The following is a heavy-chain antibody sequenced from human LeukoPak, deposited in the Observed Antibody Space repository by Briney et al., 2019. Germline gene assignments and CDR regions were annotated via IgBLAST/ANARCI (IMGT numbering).Heavy chain of an antibody. D-gene: IGHD3-16*01. CDR3: VRDRGGGFGH. CDR1: GCTFSSDC. J-gene: IGHJ4*02. V-gene: IGHV3-7*01. Sequence: GGSLRLSCAASGCTFSSDCMSWVRQAPGNGLEWVANIKQDGSGKYYVDSVKGRCTISRDNAKNSVCLQMNSLRAEERAVYYCVRDRGGGFGHWGQGHLVSVSS. CDR2: IKQDGSGK.